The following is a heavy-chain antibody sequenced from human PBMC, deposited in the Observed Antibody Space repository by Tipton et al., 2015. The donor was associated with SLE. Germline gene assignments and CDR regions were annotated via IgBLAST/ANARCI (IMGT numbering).Heavy chain of an antibody. CDR3: AKADGVVGGQVPYWSFDL. J-gene: IGHJ2*01. CDR2: IYYRGSPYYRGST. V-gene: IGHV4-59*01. Sequence: TLSLTCTVSGGSIRSYYWSWIRLTPGKGLEWIGDIYYRGSPYYRGSTTYNPSLESRATMSLDTPKNQFSLKLNSATAADTAVYYCAKADGVVGGQVPYWSFDLWGRGTLVSVPS. CDR1: GGSIRSYY. D-gene: IGHD1-26*01.